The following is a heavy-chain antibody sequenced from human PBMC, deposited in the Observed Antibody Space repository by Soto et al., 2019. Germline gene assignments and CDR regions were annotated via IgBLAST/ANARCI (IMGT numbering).Heavy chain of an antibody. CDR3: ARDPYGSGSYFGPAFDI. J-gene: IGHJ3*02. V-gene: IGHV3-30-3*01. D-gene: IGHD3-10*01. CDR1: GFTFSSYA. Sequence: GGSLRLFCAASGFTFSSYAMHWVRQAPGKGLEWVAVISYDGSNKYYADSVKGRFTISRDNSKNTLYLQMNSLRAEDTAVYYCARDPYGSGSYFGPAFDIWGQGTMVTVSS. CDR2: ISYDGSNK.